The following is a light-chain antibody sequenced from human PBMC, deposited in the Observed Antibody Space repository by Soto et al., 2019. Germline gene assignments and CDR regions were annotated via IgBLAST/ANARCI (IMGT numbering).Light chain of an antibody. Sequence: DIQLTQPPSFLSASVGDRVTITCRASQGISSDLAWYQQKPGKAPNLLIYGASNLQTGVQSRFSGSGSGTEFTLTISSLQPEDFATYYCQQLNIYPITFGQGTRLEIK. J-gene: IGKJ5*01. CDR2: GAS. CDR3: QQLNIYPIT. V-gene: IGKV1-9*01. CDR1: QGISSD.